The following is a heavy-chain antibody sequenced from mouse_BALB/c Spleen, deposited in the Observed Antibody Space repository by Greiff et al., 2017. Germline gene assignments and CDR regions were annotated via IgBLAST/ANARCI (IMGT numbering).Heavy chain of an antibody. J-gene: IGHJ4*01. Sequence: VQLKESGAELVKPGASVKLSCTASGFNIKDTYMHWVKQRPEQGLEWIGRIDPANGNTKYDPKFQGKATITADTSSNTAYLQLSSLTSEDTAVYYCAYDYAMDYWGQGTSVTVSS. CDR2: IDPANGNT. V-gene: IGHV14-3*02. CDR1: GFNIKDTY. CDR3: AYDYAMDY.